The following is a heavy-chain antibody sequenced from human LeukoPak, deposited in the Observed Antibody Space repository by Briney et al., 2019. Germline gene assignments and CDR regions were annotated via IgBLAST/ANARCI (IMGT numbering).Heavy chain of an antibody. V-gene: IGHV3-66*01. CDR1: GFTVSSNY. Sequence: GGSLRLSCAASGFTVSSNYMSWVRQAPGKGLEWVSVIYSGGSTYYADSVKGRFTISRDNSKNTLYLQMNSLRAEDTAVYYCARGGVYSYGYFDYWGQGTLVTVSS. D-gene: IGHD5-18*01. CDR3: ARGGVYSYGYFDY. J-gene: IGHJ4*02. CDR2: IYSGGST.